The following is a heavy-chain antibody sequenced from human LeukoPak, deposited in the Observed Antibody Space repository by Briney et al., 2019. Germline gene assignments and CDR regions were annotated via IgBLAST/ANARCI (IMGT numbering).Heavy chain of an antibody. D-gene: IGHD3-22*01. V-gene: IGHV3-7*01. Sequence: GESLRLSCAASGFTFNNYWMSWVRQAPGKGLEWVATINQDASVKDFVDSVKGRFTISRDNTINSLYLQMNSLRAEDTAVYYCAREGYYYDFDAFDIWGQGTMVTVSS. CDR1: GFTFNNYW. J-gene: IGHJ3*02. CDR2: INQDASVK. CDR3: AREGYYYDFDAFDI.